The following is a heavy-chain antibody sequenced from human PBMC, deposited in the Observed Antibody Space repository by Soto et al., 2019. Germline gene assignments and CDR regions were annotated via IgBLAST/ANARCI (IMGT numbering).Heavy chain of an antibody. CDR1: GGSFSGYY. D-gene: IGHD5-18*01. V-gene: IGHV4-34*01. J-gene: IGHJ3*02. Sequence: SETLSLTCAVYGGSFSGYYWSWIRQPPGKGLEWIGEINHSGSTNYNPSLKSRVTISVDTSKNQFSLKLSSVTAADTAVYYCARVGGTAMVHPDASDICGQGIMVTVSS. CDR3: ARVGGTAMVHPDASDI. CDR2: INHSGST.